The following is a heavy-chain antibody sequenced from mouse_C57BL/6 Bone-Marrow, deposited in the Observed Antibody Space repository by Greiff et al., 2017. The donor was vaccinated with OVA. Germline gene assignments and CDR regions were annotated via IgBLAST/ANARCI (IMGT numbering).Heavy chain of an antibody. CDR1: GYTFTSYW. CDR2: IDPSDSYT. V-gene: IGHV1-69*01. J-gene: IGHJ1*03. CDR3: ARDYYGSSYWYFDV. Sequence: VQLQQPGAELVMPGASVKLSCKASGYTFTSYWMHWVKQRPGQGLEWIGEIDPSDSYTNYNQKFKGKSTLTVDKSSSTAYMQLSSLTSEDSAVDYCARDYYGSSYWYFDVWGTGTTVTVSS. D-gene: IGHD1-1*01.